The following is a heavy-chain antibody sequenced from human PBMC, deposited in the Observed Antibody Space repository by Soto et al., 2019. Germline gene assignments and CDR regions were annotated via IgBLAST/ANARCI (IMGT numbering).Heavy chain of an antibody. CDR1: GYTFTSYC. V-gene: IGHV1-18*01. CDR3: ARVGYDDYYYYGMDV. Sequence: ASVKVSCKASGYTFTSYCISWVRQAPGQGLEWMGWISAYNGNTNYAQKLQGRVTMTTDTSTSTAYMELRSLRSDDTAVYYCARVGYDDYYYYGMDVWGQGTTVTVSS. D-gene: IGHD5-12*01. CDR2: ISAYNGNT. J-gene: IGHJ6*02.